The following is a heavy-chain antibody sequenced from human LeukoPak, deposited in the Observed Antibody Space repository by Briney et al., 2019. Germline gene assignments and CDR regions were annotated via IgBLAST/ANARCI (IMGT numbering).Heavy chain of an antibody. J-gene: IGHJ6*03. CDR2: IWYDGSNK. CDR1: GFTFSSYG. CDR3: AKGLNYYYMDV. V-gene: IGHV3-33*06. Sequence: GGSLRLSCAASGFTFSSYGMHWVRQAPGKGLEWVAVIWYDGSNKYYAGSVKGRFTISRDNSKNTLYLQMNSLRAEDTAVYYCAKGLNYYYMDVWGKGTTVTVSS.